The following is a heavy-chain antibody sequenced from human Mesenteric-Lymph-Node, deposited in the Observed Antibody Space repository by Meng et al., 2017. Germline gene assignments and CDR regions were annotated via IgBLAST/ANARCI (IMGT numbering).Heavy chain of an antibody. CDR2: ISGSGGST. CDR1: GFTFSSYA. CDR3: ARDLFGSGSYDDYHYYGMDV. J-gene: IGHJ6*02. Sequence: GESLKISCAASGFTFSSYAMRWVRQAPGKGLEWVSRISGSGGSTFYADSVKGRFTISRDNSKNSLYLQMNSLRAEDTAVYYCARDLFGSGSYDDYHYYGMDVWGQGTTVTVSS. V-gene: IGHV3-23*01. D-gene: IGHD3-10*01.